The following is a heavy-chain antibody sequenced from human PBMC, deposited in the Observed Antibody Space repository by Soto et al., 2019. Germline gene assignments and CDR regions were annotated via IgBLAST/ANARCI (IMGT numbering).Heavy chain of an antibody. CDR3: ARDIYSYGSVGTPDI. D-gene: IGHD5-18*01. CDR2: ISNDGNRQ. CDR1: GVTFSIYA. V-gene: IGHV3-30-3*01. J-gene: IGHJ3*02. Sequence: SLRLSCVASGVTFSIYAMSWVRQAPGKGLEWVAAISNDGNRQLYADSVKDRFTISRDNSRNTLDLQMNNLRTEDTGVYFCARDIYSYGSVGTPDIWGQGTMVTVSS.